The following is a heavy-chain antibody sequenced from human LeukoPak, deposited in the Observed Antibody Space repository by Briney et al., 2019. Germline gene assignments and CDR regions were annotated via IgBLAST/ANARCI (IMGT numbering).Heavy chain of an antibody. Sequence: GGSLRLSCAASGFTFSSYGMHWVRQAPGKGLEWVAVISYDGSSKYYAVSVKGRFTISRDNSKNTLYLQMSSLRAEDTALYYCARDLSVDYWGLGTLVTVSS. D-gene: IGHD2/OR15-2a*01. J-gene: IGHJ4*02. CDR2: ISYDGSSK. CDR3: ARDLSVDY. CDR1: GFTFSSYG. V-gene: IGHV3-30*03.